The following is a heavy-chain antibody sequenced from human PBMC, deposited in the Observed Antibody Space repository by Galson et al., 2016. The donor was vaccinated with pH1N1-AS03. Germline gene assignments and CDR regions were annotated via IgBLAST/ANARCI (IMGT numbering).Heavy chain of an antibody. D-gene: IGHD2-21*02. V-gene: IGHV1-46*01. CDR3: ARTRTAES. Sequence: SVKVSCKASGYTFTLHFVHWLRHVPGQGLEWMGFINPNVGYTNVPQKFQGRVSMTRDTSTTTIYMEMNSLRAEGTAFYYCARTRTAESCGQGTLVTVSS. J-gene: IGHJ5*02. CDR2: INPNVGYT. CDR1: GYTFTLHF.